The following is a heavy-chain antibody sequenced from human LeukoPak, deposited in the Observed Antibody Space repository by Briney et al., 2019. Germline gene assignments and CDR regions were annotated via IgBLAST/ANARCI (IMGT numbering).Heavy chain of an antibody. V-gene: IGHV4-59*01. CDR2: ISYSGST. Sequence: SSAPLSLTSTVPGGSISSCNWSWIRQPPRKGLEWSGYISYSGSTNYNPSLKGRVTISVDTSKNQFSLKLSSVTAADTAVYYCARGGNSFYYYYGMDVWGQGTTVTVSS. CDR3: ARGGNSFYYYYGMDV. CDR1: GGSISSCN. J-gene: IGHJ6*02. D-gene: IGHD4-23*01.